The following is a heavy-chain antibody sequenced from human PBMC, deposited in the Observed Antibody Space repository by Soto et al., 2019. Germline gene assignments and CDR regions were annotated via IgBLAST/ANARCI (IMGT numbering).Heavy chain of an antibody. D-gene: IGHD3-22*01. CDR3: AKADDYYDSSGPASYFDY. CDR1: GXTFSSYA. Sequence: LRLSFAASGXTFSSYAMSWVRQAPGKGLEWVSAISGSGGSTYYADSVKGRFTISRDNSKNTLYLQMNSLRAEDTAVYYCAKADDYYDSSGPASYFDYWGQGTLVTVSS. V-gene: IGHV3-23*01. CDR2: ISGSGGST. J-gene: IGHJ4*02.